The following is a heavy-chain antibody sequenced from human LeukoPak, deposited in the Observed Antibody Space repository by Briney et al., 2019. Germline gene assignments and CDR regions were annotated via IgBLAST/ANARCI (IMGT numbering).Heavy chain of an antibody. Sequence: GGSLRLSCAASGFTFSSYGMHWVRQAPGKGLEWVAVISYDGSNKYYADSVKGRFTISRDNSKNTLYLQMNSLRAEDTAVYYCAKVKKGWPTVSNHAFDIWGQGTMVTVSS. CDR1: GFTFSSYG. CDR2: ISYDGSNK. D-gene: IGHD4-17*01. J-gene: IGHJ3*02. CDR3: AKVKKGWPTVSNHAFDI. V-gene: IGHV3-30*18.